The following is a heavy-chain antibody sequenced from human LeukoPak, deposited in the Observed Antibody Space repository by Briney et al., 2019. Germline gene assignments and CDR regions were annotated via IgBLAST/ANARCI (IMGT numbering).Heavy chain of an antibody. CDR3: AKDTYYDFWSGYRIDDYYYGMDV. D-gene: IGHD3-3*01. CDR2: ISGSGGST. Sequence: GGSLRLSCAASGFTFSSYAMSWVRQAPGKGLEWVSTISGSGGSTYYADSVKGRFTISRDNSKNTLYLQMNSLRAEDTAVYYCAKDTYYDFWSGYRIDDYYYGMDVWGQGTTVTVSS. J-gene: IGHJ6*02. V-gene: IGHV3-23*01. CDR1: GFTFSSYA.